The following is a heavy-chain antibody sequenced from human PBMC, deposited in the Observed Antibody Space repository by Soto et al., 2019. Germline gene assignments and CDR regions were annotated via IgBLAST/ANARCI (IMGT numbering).Heavy chain of an antibody. D-gene: IGHD1-26*01. CDR3: AQDASGNSRAY. CDR2: IIPIFGAA. V-gene: IGHV1-69*01. J-gene: IGHJ4*02. CDR1: GGTFSSYT. Sequence: QVQLVQSGAEVKKPGSSVKVSCKASGGTFSSYTMSWVRQAPGQGLEWMGGIIPIFGAAKNAQKFQDRLTVTADESTSTASMELRSLRSEDSAVYYCAQDASGNSRAYWGQGTLVIVSS.